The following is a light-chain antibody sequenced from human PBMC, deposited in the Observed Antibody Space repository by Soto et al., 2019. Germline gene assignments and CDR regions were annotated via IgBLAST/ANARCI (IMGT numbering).Light chain of an antibody. CDR1: SSNIGAGHV. CDR3: QSYDNTLSASV. J-gene: IGLJ2*01. Sequence: QSVLTQPPSVSGAPGQRVTMSCTGSSSNIGAGHVVHWYQQFPGRAPNLLIYGSSNRPSGVPDRFSGSKSGTSASLAITGLQAEDEADYYCQSYDNTLSASVFGGGTKPTVL. V-gene: IGLV1-40*01. CDR2: GSS.